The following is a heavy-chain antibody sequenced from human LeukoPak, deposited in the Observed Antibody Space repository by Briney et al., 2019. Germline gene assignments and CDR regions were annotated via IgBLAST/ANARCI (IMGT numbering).Heavy chain of an antibody. D-gene: IGHD3-10*01. CDR2: ISTYNGNT. V-gene: IGHV1-18*01. J-gene: IGHJ6*02. CDR1: GGTFSSYA. Sequence: ASVKVSCKASGGTFSSYAISWVRQAPGQGLEWMGWISTYNGNTNYAQKLQGRVTMTTDTTTSTAYMELRSLRSDDTAVYYCARDREFFYGSGSADYGMDVWGQGTTVTVSS. CDR3: ARDREFFYGSGSADYGMDV.